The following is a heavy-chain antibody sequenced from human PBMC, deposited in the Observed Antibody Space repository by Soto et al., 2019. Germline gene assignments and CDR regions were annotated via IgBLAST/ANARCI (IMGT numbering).Heavy chain of an antibody. D-gene: IGHD1-26*01. CDR2: ISASGTGT. J-gene: IGHJ4*02. CDR1: GFTFTTYA. V-gene: IGHV3-23*01. Sequence: PGGSLRLSCAASGFTFTTYAMTWVRQAPGKGLEWVSSISASGTGTYYADSVKGRFTISRDNSKNTLYLQMNSLRAEDTAVYYCAKLSAQSASYLWGQGTLVTVSS. CDR3: AKLSAQSASYL.